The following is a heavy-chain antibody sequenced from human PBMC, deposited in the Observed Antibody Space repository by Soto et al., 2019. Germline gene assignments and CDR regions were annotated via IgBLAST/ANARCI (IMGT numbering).Heavy chain of an antibody. Sequence: EVQLVESGGGLVQPGGSLRLSCAASGFTFSTYSMNWVRQAPGKGLEWVSYSSSSSTTRYYADSVKGRFTISRDNAKNSLYLQMNSLRDEDTAVYYCARDGHVDTAMVTGAGFDYWGQGTLVTVSS. CDR1: GFTFSTYS. CDR2: SSSSSTTR. V-gene: IGHV3-48*02. J-gene: IGHJ4*02. CDR3: ARDGHVDTAMVTGAGFDY. D-gene: IGHD5-18*01.